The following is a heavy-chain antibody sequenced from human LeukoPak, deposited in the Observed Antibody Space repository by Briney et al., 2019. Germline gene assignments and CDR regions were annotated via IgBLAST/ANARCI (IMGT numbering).Heavy chain of an antibody. V-gene: IGHV3-7*01. CDR2: IKQDGSEQ. D-gene: IGHD6-13*01. CDR1: GFTFSNYW. CDR3: TREGITAGADY. J-gene: IGHJ4*02. Sequence: GGSLRLSCAASGFTFSNYWMSWVRQAPGKGLEWVANIKQDGSEQYYVDSVKGRFTISRDNAKNPLYLQMNSLRAEDTAVYYCTREGITAGADYWGQGTLATVSS.